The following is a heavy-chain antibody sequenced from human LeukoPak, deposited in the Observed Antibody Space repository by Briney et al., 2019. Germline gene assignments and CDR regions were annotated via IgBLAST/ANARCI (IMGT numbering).Heavy chain of an antibody. Sequence: ASVKVSCKASGYTFTSYGISWVRQAPGQGLEWMGWISAYNGNTNYAQKLQGRVAMTTDTSTSTAYMELRSLRSDDTAVYYCARHPMIVVVFDYWGQGTLVTVSS. D-gene: IGHD3-22*01. V-gene: IGHV1-18*01. CDR1: GYTFTSYG. CDR2: ISAYNGNT. CDR3: ARHPMIVVVFDY. J-gene: IGHJ4*02.